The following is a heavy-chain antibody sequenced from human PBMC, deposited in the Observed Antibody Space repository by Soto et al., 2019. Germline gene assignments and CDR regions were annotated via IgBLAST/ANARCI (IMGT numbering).Heavy chain of an antibody. Sequence: ASVKVSCKASGGTFSSYAISWVRQAPGQGLEWMGGIIPIFGTANYAQKFQGRVTITADESTSTAYMELSSLRSEDTAVYYCARGTVDSSGYYYYYMDVWGKGTTVTVSS. J-gene: IGHJ6*03. CDR1: GGTFSSYA. D-gene: IGHD3-22*01. CDR3: ARGTVDSSGYYYYYMDV. V-gene: IGHV1-69*13. CDR2: IIPIFGTA.